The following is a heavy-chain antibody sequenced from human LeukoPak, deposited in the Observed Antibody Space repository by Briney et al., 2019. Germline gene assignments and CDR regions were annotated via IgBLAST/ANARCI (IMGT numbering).Heavy chain of an antibody. V-gene: IGHV4-4*07. CDR1: GGSISSYY. Sequence: SETLSLTCTVSGGSISSYYWSWIRQPAGKGLEWIGRTYTSGSTNYNPSLKSRVTMSVDTSKNQFSLKLSSVTAADTAVYYCARVFTAYYYDSSGSLATDAFDIWGQGTMVTVSS. CDR3: ARVFTAYYYDSSGSLATDAFDI. D-gene: IGHD3-22*01. J-gene: IGHJ3*02. CDR2: TYTSGST.